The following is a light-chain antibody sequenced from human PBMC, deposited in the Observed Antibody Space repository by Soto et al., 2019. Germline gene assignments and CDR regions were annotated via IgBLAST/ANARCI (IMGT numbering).Light chain of an antibody. Sequence: QSALTQPASVSGPPGQSITISCTGTTNDVGGYNYVSWYQQHPGKAPKLLIFEVSSRPSGVSNRFSGSKPGNTASLTISALQAEDEADYFCNSYTSSTSRPYVFGTGTKVTVL. CDR2: EVS. CDR3: NSYTSSTSRPYV. V-gene: IGLV2-14*01. J-gene: IGLJ1*01. CDR1: TNDVGGYNY.